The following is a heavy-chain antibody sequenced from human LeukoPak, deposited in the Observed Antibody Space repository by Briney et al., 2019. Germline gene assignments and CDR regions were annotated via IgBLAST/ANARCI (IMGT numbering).Heavy chain of an antibody. CDR1: GFTFSSYA. D-gene: IGHD6-13*01. Sequence: GGSLRLSCAASGFTFSSYAMHWVRQAPGKGLEWVAVISYDGSNKYYADSVKGRFTISRDNSKNTLYLQMNSLGAEDTAVYYCARDHELTIAAVDYWGQGTLVTVSS. V-gene: IGHV3-30-3*01. CDR3: ARDHELTIAAVDY. CDR2: ISYDGSNK. J-gene: IGHJ4*02.